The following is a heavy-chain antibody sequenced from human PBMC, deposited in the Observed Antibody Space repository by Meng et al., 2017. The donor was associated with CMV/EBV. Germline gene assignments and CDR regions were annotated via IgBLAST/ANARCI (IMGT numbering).Heavy chain of an antibody. CDR1: GFSLSTSGMC. D-gene: IGHD2-2*01. Sequence: SGPTLVKPTQTLTLTCTFSGFSLSTSGMCVSWVRQPPGKALEWLALIDWDDDKYYSTSLKTRLTISKDTSKNQVVPTMTNMDPVDTATYYCARIRGYCSSTSCYYYFDYWGQGTLVTVSS. CDR3: ARIRGYCSSTSCYYYFDY. J-gene: IGHJ4*02. CDR2: IDWDDDK. V-gene: IGHV2-70*20.